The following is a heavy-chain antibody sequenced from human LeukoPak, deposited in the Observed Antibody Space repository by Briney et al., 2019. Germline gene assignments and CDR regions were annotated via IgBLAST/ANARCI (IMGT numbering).Heavy chain of an antibody. CDR3: ARGLSVTTLSSWFDP. CDR2: INHSGST. D-gene: IGHD4-17*01. CDR1: GGSFSGYY. V-gene: IGHV4-34*01. J-gene: IGHJ5*02. Sequence: SETLSLTCAVYGGSFSGYYWSWIRQPPGKGLEWIGEINHSGSTNYNPSLKSRVTISVDTSRNQFSLKLSSVTAADTAVYYCARGLSVTTLSSWFDPWGQGTLVTVSS.